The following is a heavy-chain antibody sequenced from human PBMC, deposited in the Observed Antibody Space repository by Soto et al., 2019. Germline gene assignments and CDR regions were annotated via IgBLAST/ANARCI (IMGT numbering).Heavy chain of an antibody. CDR1: GGTISSGGYF. CDR3: ARVTYYGYYFDY. J-gene: IGHJ4*02. Sequence: PSETLSLTCTVAGGTISSGGYFLSWIRQHPGKGLEWIGYMYHSGSTYYNPSLKSRVTISVDTSKNQLSLNLTSVTAADTAVYYCARVTYYGYYFDYWGQGTLVTVYS. D-gene: IGHD2-21*01. CDR2: MYHSGST. V-gene: IGHV4-31*03.